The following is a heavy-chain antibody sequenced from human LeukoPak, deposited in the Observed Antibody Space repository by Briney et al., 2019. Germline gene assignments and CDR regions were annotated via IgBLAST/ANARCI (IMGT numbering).Heavy chain of an antibody. D-gene: IGHD6-25*01. V-gene: IGHV4-39*07. CDR3: ARKRGGLRAYYYMDV. Sequence: PSETLSLTCSVSGDSISSSSHYWDWIRQPPGKGLEWIGGIHYSGGTYYNPSLQSRVTISIDTSKNQFSLNLSSVTAADTAVYYCARKRGGLRAYYYMDVWGKGTTVTVSS. CDR2: IHYSGGT. CDR1: GDSISSSSHY. J-gene: IGHJ6*03.